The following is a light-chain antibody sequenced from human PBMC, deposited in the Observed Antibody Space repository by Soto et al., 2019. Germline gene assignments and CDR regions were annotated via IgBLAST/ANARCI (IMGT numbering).Light chain of an antibody. V-gene: IGKV1-12*01. Sequence: DFEMTQSPSSASASVGDRVTITCPASQGISRWLAWYQQKPGKAPNLLIYAASSLQSGVPSRFSDSGSGTDFTLNISSLQPEDFATYYCQQADTFPLTFGGGTKVEIK. CDR2: AAS. J-gene: IGKJ4*01. CDR3: QQADTFPLT. CDR1: QGISRW.